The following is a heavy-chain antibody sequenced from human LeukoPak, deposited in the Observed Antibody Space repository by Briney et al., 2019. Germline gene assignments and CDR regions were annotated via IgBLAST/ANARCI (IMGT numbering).Heavy chain of an antibody. CDR3: AKDLKGGQGL. CDR2: IWYDGSNK. D-gene: IGHD2-15*01. CDR1: GFTFSSYG. J-gene: IGHJ4*02. Sequence: GGSLRLSCAASGFTFSSYGMHWVRQAPGEGMEWVAVIWYDGSNKYYADTVKGRFTISRDNSKNTLYLQMNSLSAADTAVYYCAKDLKGGQGLWGQGTLVTVSS. V-gene: IGHV3-33*06.